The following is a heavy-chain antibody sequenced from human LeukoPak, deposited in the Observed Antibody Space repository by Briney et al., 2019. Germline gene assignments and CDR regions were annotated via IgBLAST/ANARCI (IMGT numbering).Heavy chain of an antibody. CDR1: GFTFSSYA. Sequence: SGGSLRLSCAASGFTFSSYAMHWVRQAPGKGLEWVAVISYDGSNKYYADSVKGRFTISRDNSKNTLYLQMNSLRAEDTAVYYCARDKATVTTLRGPLDYWGQGTLVTVSS. V-gene: IGHV3-30-3*01. CDR2: ISYDGSNK. J-gene: IGHJ4*02. D-gene: IGHD4-17*01. CDR3: ARDKATVTTLRGPLDY.